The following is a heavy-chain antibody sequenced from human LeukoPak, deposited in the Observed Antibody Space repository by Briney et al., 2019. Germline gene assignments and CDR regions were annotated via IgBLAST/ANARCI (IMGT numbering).Heavy chain of an antibody. Sequence: GGYLRLSCAASGFTFSSYSMNWVRQAPGKGLEWVSSISSSISYIYYADSVKGRFTISRDNAKNSLYLQMNSLRAEDTAVYYCARSGGSFYDYWGQGTLVTVSS. CDR3: ARSGGSFYDY. D-gene: IGHD2-15*01. V-gene: IGHV3-21*01. CDR2: ISSSISYI. J-gene: IGHJ4*02. CDR1: GFTFSSYS.